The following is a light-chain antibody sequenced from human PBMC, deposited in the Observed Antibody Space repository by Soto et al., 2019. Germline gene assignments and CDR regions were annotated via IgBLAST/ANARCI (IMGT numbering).Light chain of an antibody. CDR1: QSVSSA. Sequence: GERATLSCRASQSVSSALAWSQQKPGQAPRLLIYDPPNRATGIPARFSGSGSGTDFTLTISSLEPEDFAVYYCQQRSNWPPRSWTLGQGSKVDSK. CDR3: QQRSNWPPRSWT. V-gene: IGKV3-11*01. CDR2: DPP. J-gene: IGKJ1*01.